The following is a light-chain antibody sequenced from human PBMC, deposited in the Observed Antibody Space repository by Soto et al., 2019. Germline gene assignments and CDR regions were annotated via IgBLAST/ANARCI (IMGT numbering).Light chain of an antibody. Sequence: AIQITPSPSSLTASVRDRVTISWRASQGIGNALVWYQQKPAKPPKVLIYGAANLQGAGPPRFSGSGSGGDVTLAVSSLQPEDSATYYCLQDINYPWTFGQGTKVDIK. V-gene: IGKV1-6*01. CDR1: QGIGNA. J-gene: IGKJ1*01. CDR3: LQDINYPWT. CDR2: GAA.